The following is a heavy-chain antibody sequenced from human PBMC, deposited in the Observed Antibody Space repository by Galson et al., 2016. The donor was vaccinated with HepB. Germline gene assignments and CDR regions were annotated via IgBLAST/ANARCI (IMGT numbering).Heavy chain of an antibody. Sequence: SETLSLTCSVSGGSIANSRYYWSWIRQPPGKGLEWVGSMYYDGRSYFHSSLNSRATMSVDRSKNQNSLNLNSVTAADTAVYFCASGDSGWYRGYFDSWGQGTRVTVYS. CDR2: MYYDGRS. CDR1: GGSIANSRYY. CDR3: ASGDSGWYRGYFDS. V-gene: IGHV4-39*01. D-gene: IGHD6-13*01. J-gene: IGHJ4*02.